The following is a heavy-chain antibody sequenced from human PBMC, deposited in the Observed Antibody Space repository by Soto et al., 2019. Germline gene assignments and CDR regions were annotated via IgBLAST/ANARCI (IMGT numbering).Heavy chain of an antibody. J-gene: IGHJ6*02. Sequence: ASVKVSCKASGYTFTSYAMHWVRQAPGQRLEWMGWINAGNGNTKYSQKFQGRVTITRDTSASTAYMELSSLRSEDTAVYYCAREDIVLVPAAAWDYYYGMDVWGQGTTVTAP. V-gene: IGHV1-3*01. D-gene: IGHD2-2*01. CDR3: AREDIVLVPAAAWDYYYGMDV. CDR1: GYTFTSYA. CDR2: INAGNGNT.